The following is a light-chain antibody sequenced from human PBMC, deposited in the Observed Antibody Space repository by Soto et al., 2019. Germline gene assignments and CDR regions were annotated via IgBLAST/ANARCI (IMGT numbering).Light chain of an antibody. CDR2: WAS. Sequence: DIVMTQSPDSLAVSLGERATINCKSSQSVLYSSNNKNYLAWYQQKPGQPPKLLIYWASTRESGVPDRFSGSGSGTDFTLTISSLQAEDSATYYCQQAATFPLTFGGGTDVEI. CDR1: QSVLYSSNNKNY. CDR3: QQAATFPLT. J-gene: IGKJ4*01. V-gene: IGKV4-1*01.